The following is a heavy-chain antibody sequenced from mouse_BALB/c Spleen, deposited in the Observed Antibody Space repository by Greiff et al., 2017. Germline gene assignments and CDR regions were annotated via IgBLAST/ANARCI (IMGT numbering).Heavy chain of an antibody. CDR3: ARNEEGFAY. J-gene: IGHJ3*01. CDR2: IWSGGST. CDR1: GFSLTSYG. V-gene: IGHV2-2*02. Sequence: VKVVESGPGLVQPSQSLSITCTVSGFSLTSYGVHWVRQSPGKGLEWLGVIWSGGSTDYNAAFISRLSISKDNSKSQVFFKMHSLQANDTAIYYCARNEEGFAYWGQGTLVTVSA.